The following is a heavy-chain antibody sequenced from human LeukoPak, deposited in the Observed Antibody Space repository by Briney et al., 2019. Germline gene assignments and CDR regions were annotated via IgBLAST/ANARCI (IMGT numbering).Heavy chain of an antibody. CDR1: GFIVSTNY. V-gene: IGHV3-48*02. D-gene: IGHD6-19*01. J-gene: IGHJ4*02. Sequence: PGGSLRLSCAASGFIVSTNYMSWVRQAPGKGLEWVSYISSSSSTIYYADSVKGRFTISRDNAKNSLYLQMNSLRDEDTAVYYCAILQGAVAHFDYWGQGTLVTVSS. CDR2: ISSSSSTI. CDR3: AILQGAVAHFDY.